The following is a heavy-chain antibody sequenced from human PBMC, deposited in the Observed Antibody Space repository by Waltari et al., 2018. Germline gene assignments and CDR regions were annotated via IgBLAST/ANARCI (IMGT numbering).Heavy chain of an antibody. Sequence: VQLLESGGGLVQPGGSLRLSCAASGFTFSSYAMSWVRQAPGKGLEWVSVIYSGGSTYYADSVKGRFTISRDNSKNTLYLQMNSLRAEDTAVYDCAKGLSAGYDDDWGQGTLVTVSS. CDR3: AKGLSAGYDDD. V-gene: IGHV3-23*03. CDR2: IYSGGST. J-gene: IGHJ4*02. D-gene: IGHD2-2*01. CDR1: GFTFSSYA.